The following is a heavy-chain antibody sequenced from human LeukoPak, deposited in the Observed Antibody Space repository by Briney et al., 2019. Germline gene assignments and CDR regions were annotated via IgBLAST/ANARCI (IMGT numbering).Heavy chain of an antibody. D-gene: IGHD6-19*01. CDR1: GYTFTSHD. CDR2: MNPNSGNT. J-gene: IGHJ4*02. V-gene: IGHV1-8*01. Sequence: ASVKVSCKASGYTFTSHDINWVRQATGQGLEWMGWMNPNSGNTGYAQKFQGRVTMTRNTFISTAYVELSSLRSEDTAVYYCARVAVPMRVRGYDYWGQGTLVTVSS. CDR3: ARVAVPMRVRGYDY.